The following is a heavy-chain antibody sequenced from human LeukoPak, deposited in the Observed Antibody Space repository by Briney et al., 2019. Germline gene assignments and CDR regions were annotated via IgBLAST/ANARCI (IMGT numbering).Heavy chain of an antibody. V-gene: IGHV3-48*01. J-gene: IGHJ4*02. CDR1: GFTFSSYS. CDR3: ARDLGPKFDY. D-gene: IGHD7-27*01. CDR2: IRRYSSTI. Sequence: GGSLRLSCAASGFTFSSYSMNWVRQAPGKGLEWVSYIRRYSSTIYYADSVKGRFTISRDNAENSLYLQMNSLRAEDTAVYYCARDLGPKFDYWGQGTLVTVSS.